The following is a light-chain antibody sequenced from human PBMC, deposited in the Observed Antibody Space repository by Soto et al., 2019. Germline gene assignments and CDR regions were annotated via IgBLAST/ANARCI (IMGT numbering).Light chain of an antibody. CDR1: QSVSNN. V-gene: IGKV3-15*01. CDR2: FAS. CDR3: QQYNKWPRT. Sequence: EIVMTQSPATLSVSPGEKATLSCRASQSVSNNLAWYQQKPGQAPRLLIYFASTRATGIPARFISSGSGTEFSPTISSLQSEDFALYYYQQYNKWPRTFGEGTKVETK. J-gene: IGKJ4*02.